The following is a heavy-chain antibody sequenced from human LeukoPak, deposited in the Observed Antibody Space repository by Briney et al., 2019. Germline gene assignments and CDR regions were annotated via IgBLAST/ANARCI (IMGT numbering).Heavy chain of an antibody. CDR1: GFAFNSQT. J-gene: IGHJ4*02. Sequence: GGSLRLSCAASGFAFNSQTMSRVRQAPGKGLEWVASIKEDEIEIHYVDSVKGRFTISRDNAKDSLYLQMNSLRAEDTAVYYCAKDDSYGGNSIFDYWGQGTLVTVSS. V-gene: IGHV3-7*03. CDR3: AKDDSYGGNSIFDY. D-gene: IGHD4-23*01. CDR2: IKEDEIEI.